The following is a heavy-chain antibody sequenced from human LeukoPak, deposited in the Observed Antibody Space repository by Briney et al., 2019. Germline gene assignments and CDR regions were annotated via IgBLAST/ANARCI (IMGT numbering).Heavy chain of an antibody. Sequence: PSETLSLTCAVYGGSFNDYYWTWIRQPPGKGLEWIGEINHSGSTNYNPSLKSRVTISVDTSKNQFSLKLSSVTAADTAVYYCAGRIQLWLVGFDYWGQGTLVTVSS. CDR2: INHSGST. D-gene: IGHD5-18*01. J-gene: IGHJ4*02. CDR1: GGSFNDYY. V-gene: IGHV4-34*01. CDR3: AGRIQLWLVGFDY.